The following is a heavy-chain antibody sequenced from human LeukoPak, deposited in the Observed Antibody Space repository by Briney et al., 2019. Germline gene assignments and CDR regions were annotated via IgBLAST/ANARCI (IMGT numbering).Heavy chain of an antibody. CDR1: GFTFSSYG. CDR2: ISYDGSNK. Sequence: PGGSLRLSCAASGFTFSSYGMHWVRQAPGEGLEWVAVISYDGSNKYYADSVKGRFTISRDNAKNTLYLQMNSLRAEDTAVYYCARDVPHNWFDTWGQGTLVTVSS. V-gene: IGHV3-30*03. CDR3: ARDVPHNWFDT. J-gene: IGHJ5*02.